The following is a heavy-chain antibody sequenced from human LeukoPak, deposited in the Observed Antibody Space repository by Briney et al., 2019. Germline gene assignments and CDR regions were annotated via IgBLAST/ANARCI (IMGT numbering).Heavy chain of an antibody. V-gene: IGHV4-59*01. CDR3: ARSPQGYYFDY. CDR2: IYYSGST. CDR1: GVSISSYY. J-gene: IGHJ4*02. Sequence: SETLSLTCTVSGVSISSYYWSWIRQPPGKGLEWIGYIYYSGSTNYNPSLKSRVTISVDTSKNQFSLKLSSVTAADTAVYYCARSPQGYYFDYWGQGTLVTVSS.